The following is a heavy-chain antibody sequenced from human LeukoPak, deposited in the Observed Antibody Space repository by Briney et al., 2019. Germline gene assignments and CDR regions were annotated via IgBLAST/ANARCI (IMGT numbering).Heavy chain of an antibody. CDR1: GFTFSSYG. D-gene: IGHD2-2*01. CDR2: ISYDGSNK. V-gene: IGHV3-30*03. Sequence: PGGSLRLSCAASGFTFSSYGMHWVRQAPGKGLEWVAVISYDGSNKYYADSVKGRFTISRDNSKNTLYLQMNSLRAEDTAVYYGGGGGGGGGGAIYYYYGMDVWGKGTTVTVSS. J-gene: IGHJ6*04. CDR3: GGGGGGGGGAIYYYYGMDV.